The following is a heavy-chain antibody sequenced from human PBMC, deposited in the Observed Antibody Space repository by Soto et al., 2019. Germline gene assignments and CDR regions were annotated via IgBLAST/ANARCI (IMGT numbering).Heavy chain of an antibody. CDR3: ARVRPPQYSGSLDDAFDI. Sequence: SETLSLTCTVSGGSISSYYWSWIRQPPGKGLEWIGYIYYSGSTNYNPSLKSRVTISVDTSKNQFSLKLISVTAADTAVYYCARVRPPQYSGSLDDAFDIWGQGTMVTVSS. D-gene: IGHD1-26*01. CDR2: IYYSGST. V-gene: IGHV4-59*01. CDR1: GGSISSYY. J-gene: IGHJ3*02.